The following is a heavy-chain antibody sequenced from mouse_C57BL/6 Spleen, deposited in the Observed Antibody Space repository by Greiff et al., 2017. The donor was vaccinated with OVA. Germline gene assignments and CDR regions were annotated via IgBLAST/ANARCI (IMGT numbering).Heavy chain of an antibody. CDR1: GYTFTSYW. J-gene: IGHJ4*01. CDR2: IDPSDSET. D-gene: IGHD2-4*01. Sequence: QQSCKASGYTFTSYWMHWVKQRPIQGLEWIGNIDPSDSETHYNQKFKDKATLTVDKSSSTAYMQLSSLTSEDSAVYYCARNPYDYDGDYYAMDYWGQGTSVTVSS. CDR3: ARNPYDYDGDYYAMDY. V-gene: IGHV1-52*01.